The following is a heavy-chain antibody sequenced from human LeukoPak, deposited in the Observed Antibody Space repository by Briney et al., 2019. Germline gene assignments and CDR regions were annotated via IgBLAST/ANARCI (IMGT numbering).Heavy chain of an antibody. D-gene: IGHD6-13*01. CDR1: GGSISSSSYY. Sequence: PSETLSLTCTVSGGSISSSSYYWGWIRQPPGKGLEWIGSIYYSGSTYYNPSLKSRVTISVDTSKNQFSLKLSSVTAADTAVYYCARGAGSSWAFSPPYGMDVWGQGTTVTVSS. V-gene: IGHV4-39*07. CDR2: IYYSGST. J-gene: IGHJ6*02. CDR3: ARGAGSSWAFSPPYGMDV.